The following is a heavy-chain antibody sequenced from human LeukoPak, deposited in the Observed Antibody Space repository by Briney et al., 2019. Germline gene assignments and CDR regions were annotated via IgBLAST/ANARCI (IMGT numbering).Heavy chain of an antibody. Sequence: GESLKISCKGSGYSFSNNLIGWVRQMPGKGLEWMGIILPGDSDTRYSPSFQGQVTISADKSINTAYVQWSSLKASDTAMYYCATYAGTSSKYFQYWGQGTLVTVSS. CDR2: ILPGDSDT. CDR1: GYSFSNNL. V-gene: IGHV5-51*01. D-gene: IGHD3-10*01. CDR3: ATYAGTSSKYFQY. J-gene: IGHJ1*01.